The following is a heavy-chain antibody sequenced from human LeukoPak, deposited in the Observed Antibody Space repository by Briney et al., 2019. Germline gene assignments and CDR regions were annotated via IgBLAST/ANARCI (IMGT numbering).Heavy chain of an antibody. J-gene: IGHJ4*02. Sequence: GGSLRLSCVASGFTLSSYAMSWVRQAPGKGLEWVSAISGSGGSTYYADSAKGRFTISRDNSQNTLYLQMNSLRAEDTAIYYCAKDKVQNIAAAGTDDYWGQGTLVTVSS. D-gene: IGHD6-13*01. CDR1: GFTLSSYA. V-gene: IGHV3-23*01. CDR2: ISGSGGST. CDR3: AKDKVQNIAAAGTDDY.